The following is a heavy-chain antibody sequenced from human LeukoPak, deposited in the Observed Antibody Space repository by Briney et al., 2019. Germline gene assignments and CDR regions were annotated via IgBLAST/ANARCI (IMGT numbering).Heavy chain of an antibody. J-gene: IGHJ3*02. CDR2: ICYGGSNK. CDR1: GFTFSSYG. CDR3: AKDLSPISSIAASRGAFHI. Sequence: GGSLRLSCAASGFTFSSYGMHWVRQAPGKGLEWVAVICYGGSNKYYADSVKGRFTISRDNSKNTLYLQMNSLRAEDTAVYYCAKDLSPISSIAASRGAFHIWGQGTMVTVSS. D-gene: IGHD6-6*01. V-gene: IGHV3-30*18.